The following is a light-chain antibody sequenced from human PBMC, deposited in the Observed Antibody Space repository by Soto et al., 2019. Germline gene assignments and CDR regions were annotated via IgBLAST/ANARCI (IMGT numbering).Light chain of an antibody. Sequence: QSVLTQPASVSGSPGQSITISCIGTNSDLGTYKYVSWYQQHPGKAPKLMIYEVSNRPSGVSNRFSGSKSGNTASLTISGLKAEDETDYYCFSYTSSGTYVFGTGTKVTVL. V-gene: IGLV2-14*01. J-gene: IGLJ1*01. CDR1: NSDLGTYKY. CDR3: FSYTSSGTYV. CDR2: EVS.